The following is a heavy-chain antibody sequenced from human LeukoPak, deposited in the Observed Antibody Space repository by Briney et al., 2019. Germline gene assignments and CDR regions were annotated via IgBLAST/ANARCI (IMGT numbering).Heavy chain of an antibody. CDR3: ARDHYYDSSGYNHFWYFDL. V-gene: IGHV1-69*13. D-gene: IGHD3-22*01. Sequence: SVKVSCKASGGSFSSYAISWVRQGPGQGLELMGGIIPMFGTTKYAQKFKGRVTMTADASTSTAYMELSSLRSEDTAVYYCARDHYYDSSGYNHFWYFDLWGRGTLVIVSS. J-gene: IGHJ2*01. CDR1: GGSFSSYA. CDR2: IIPMFGTT.